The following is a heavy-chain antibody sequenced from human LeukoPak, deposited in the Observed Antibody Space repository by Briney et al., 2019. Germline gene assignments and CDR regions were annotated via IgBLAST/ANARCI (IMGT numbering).Heavy chain of an antibody. D-gene: IGHD3-9*01. J-gene: IGHJ4*02. CDR1: GGSISGYY. Sequence: SETLSLTCTVSGGSISGYYWSWTRQPPGKGLEWIGYMRYSGRTNYNPSLKSRITISVDTSKNQFSLKVISVTAADTAVYYCVREHDWGDFDYWGQGTLVTVSS. V-gene: IGHV4-59*01. CDR3: VREHDWGDFDY. CDR2: MRYSGRT.